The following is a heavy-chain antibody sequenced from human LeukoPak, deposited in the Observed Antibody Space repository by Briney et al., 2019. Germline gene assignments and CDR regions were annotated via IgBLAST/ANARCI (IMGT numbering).Heavy chain of an antibody. CDR2: IGTAGDP. CDR1: GFXFSSYG. CDR3: ARASSSSLDY. V-gene: IGHV3-13*05. J-gene: IGHJ4*02. D-gene: IGHD6-6*01. Sequence: PGGSLRLSCAASGFXFSSYGMHWVRQPTGKGLEWVSAIGTAGDPYYADSVKGRFTISRETANNSLYLQMNSLTGGDTAVYYCARASSSSLDYWGQGTLVTVSS.